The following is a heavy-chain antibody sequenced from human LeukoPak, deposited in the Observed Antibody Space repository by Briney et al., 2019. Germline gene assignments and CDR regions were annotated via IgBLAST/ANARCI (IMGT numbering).Heavy chain of an antibody. Sequence: PSETLSLTCSVSGTSMTNTPSYWGWVRHSPGKGLEWIATMYYSGSTYYNPSLKSRVTISLDTSKNQFSLRLRSVTAADTAVYYCAREDDGSESWTMTYYYYYYMDVWGKGTTVTVSS. D-gene: IGHD3-10*01. CDR2: MYYSGST. J-gene: IGHJ6*03. CDR3: AREDDGSESWTMTYYYYYYMDV. CDR1: GTSMTNTPSY. V-gene: IGHV4-39*07.